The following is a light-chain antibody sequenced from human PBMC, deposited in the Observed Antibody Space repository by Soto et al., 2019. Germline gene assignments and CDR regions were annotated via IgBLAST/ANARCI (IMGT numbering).Light chain of an antibody. V-gene: IGKV1-9*01. CDR2: AAS. Sequence: DIQLTQSPSFLSASVGDRVTITCRASQGISSSLAWYHQKPGKAPRLLIYAASTLESGVPSRFSGSESGTEFSLTISSLQPEDSASYYGQHLNSYLRATFGQGTKLEIK. J-gene: IGKJ2*01. CDR3: QHLNSYLRAT. CDR1: QGISSS.